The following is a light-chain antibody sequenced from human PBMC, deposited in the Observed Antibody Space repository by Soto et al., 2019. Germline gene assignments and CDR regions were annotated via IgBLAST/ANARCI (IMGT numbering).Light chain of an antibody. CDR2: DVS. V-gene: IGLV2-11*01. J-gene: IGLJ2*01. CDR1: SSDVGAYNY. CDR3: CAYAGSYPYVV. Sequence: QSALTQPRSVSGSPGQSVTISCTGTSSDVGAYNYVSWYQQLPGKAPKLLICDVSRRPSGVPDRFSGSKSGNTASLTISGLQAEDEASYYCCAYAGSYPYVVFGGGTKVTVL.